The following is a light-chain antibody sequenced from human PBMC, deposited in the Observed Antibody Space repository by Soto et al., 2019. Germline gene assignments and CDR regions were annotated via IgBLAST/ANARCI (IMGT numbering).Light chain of an antibody. CDR3: QSCDSGLSASYG. CDR1: SSNIGAGYD. V-gene: IGLV1-40*01. CDR2: GNS. Sequence: QSVLTQPPSVSGAPGQRVTISCTGSSSNIGAGYDVHWYQQLPGTTPKLLIYGNSNRPSGVPDRFSGSKSGTSASLAITWLLVEDEADYYCQSCDSGLSASYGFGTGTKVTVL. J-gene: IGLJ1*01.